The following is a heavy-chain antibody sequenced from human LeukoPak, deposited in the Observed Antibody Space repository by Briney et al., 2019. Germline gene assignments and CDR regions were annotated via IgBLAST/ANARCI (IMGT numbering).Heavy chain of an antibody. J-gene: IGHJ2*01. V-gene: IGHV4-34*01. CDR1: GGSFSGYY. CDR3: ARGRPRGYSSSWYDFIDTSYFDL. CDR2: INHSGST. Sequence: KPSETLSLTCAVYGGSFSGYYWSWIRQPPGKGLEWIGEINHSGSTNYNPSLKSRVTISVDTSKNQFSLKLSSVTAPDTAVYYCARGRPRGYSSSWYDFIDTSYFDLWGRGTLVTVSS. D-gene: IGHD6-13*01.